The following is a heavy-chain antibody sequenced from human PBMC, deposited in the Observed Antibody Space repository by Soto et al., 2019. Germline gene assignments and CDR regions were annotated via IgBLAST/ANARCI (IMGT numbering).Heavy chain of an antibody. CDR3: AKDGGSGGTFDY. V-gene: IGHV3-30*18. CDR1: GFTFTTYA. D-gene: IGHD2-15*01. Sequence: QVQLVESGGGVVQPGKSLRLSCAASGFTFTTYARQWVRQSPGKGLEWVAVISSDGRNKFYADSVKGRFTISRDNSKNTLYLQTNRLRADDTAVYYCAKDGGSGGTFDYWGQGTLVTVSS. J-gene: IGHJ4*02. CDR2: ISSDGRNK.